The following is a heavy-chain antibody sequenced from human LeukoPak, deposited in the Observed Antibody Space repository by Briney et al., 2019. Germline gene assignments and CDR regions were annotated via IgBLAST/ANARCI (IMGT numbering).Heavy chain of an antibody. CDR1: GFTFSSYG. J-gene: IGHJ5*02. CDR3: ARDRHSSGSLLTDP. CDR2: IWYDGSNK. V-gene: IGHV3-33*01. Sequence: GGSLRLSCAASGFTFSSYGMHWVRQAPGKGLEWVAVIWYDGSNKYYADSVKGRFTISRDNSKNTLYLQMNSLRAEDTAVYYCARDRHSSGSLLTDPWGQGTLVTVSS. D-gene: IGHD3-22*01.